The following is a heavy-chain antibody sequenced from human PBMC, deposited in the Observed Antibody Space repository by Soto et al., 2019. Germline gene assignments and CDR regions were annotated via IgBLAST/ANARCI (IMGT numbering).Heavy chain of an antibody. CDR1: GFTFSSYA. Sequence: PGGSLRLSCAASGFTFSSYAMSWVRQAPGKGLEWVSAISGSGGSTYYADSVKGRFTISRDNSKNTLYLQMNSLRAEDTAVYYCAKARETYSSGWYYFDYWGQGTLVTVSS. J-gene: IGHJ4*02. CDR3: AKARETYSSGWYYFDY. V-gene: IGHV3-23*01. CDR2: ISGSGGST. D-gene: IGHD6-19*01.